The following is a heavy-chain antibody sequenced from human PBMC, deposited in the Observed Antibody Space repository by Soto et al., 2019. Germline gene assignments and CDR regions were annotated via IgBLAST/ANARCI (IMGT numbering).Heavy chain of an antibody. CDR3: VKWNGFGDS. D-gene: IGHD1-1*01. Sequence: EVQLLESGGGSVQPGGSLKLSCAVSGFSISEYGVTWVRQPPGKGLYWVSGFSGGRGGTFYADSVRGRFTISRDDSRNMVYLQMVSLGVEDTAGNYCVKWNGFGDSWGQGTVVTVSS. V-gene: IGHV3-23*01. CDR1: GFSISEYG. CDR2: FSGGRGGT. J-gene: IGHJ4*02.